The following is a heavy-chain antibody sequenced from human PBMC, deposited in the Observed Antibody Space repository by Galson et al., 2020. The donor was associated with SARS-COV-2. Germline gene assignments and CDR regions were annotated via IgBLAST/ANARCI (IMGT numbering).Heavy chain of an antibody. CDR3: ARDRGYSLQYYFDN. CDR1: RFTFSDYP. V-gene: IGHV3-30*04. D-gene: IGHD5-18*01. CDR2: ISSDGSNK. J-gene: IGHJ4*02. Sequence: GESLKISCATSRFTFSDYPMHWVRQAPGKGLEWVAVISSDGSNKYYADSVQGRFTISRDNSKKTLYLQMNSLRAEDTAVYYCARDRGYSLQYYFDNWGQGSLVTVSS.